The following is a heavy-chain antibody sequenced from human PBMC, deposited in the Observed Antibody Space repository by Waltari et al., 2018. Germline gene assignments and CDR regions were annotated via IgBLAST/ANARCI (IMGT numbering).Heavy chain of an antibody. Sequence: QVQLQQWGAGLLKPSETLSLTCAVYGGSFSAYSWSWIRQPPGKGLEWIGEINHSGSTNYNPSLKSRVTISVDTSKNQFSLKLSSVTAADTAVYYCARGPSGSYSDYWGQGTLVTVSS. CDR3: ARGPSGSYSDY. CDR2: INHSGST. J-gene: IGHJ4*02. V-gene: IGHV4-34*01. CDR1: GGSFSAYS. D-gene: IGHD1-26*01.